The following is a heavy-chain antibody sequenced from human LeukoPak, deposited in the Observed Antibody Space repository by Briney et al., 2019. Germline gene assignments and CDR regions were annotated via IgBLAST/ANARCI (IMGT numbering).Heavy chain of an antibody. CDR1: GFIFSSYW. D-gene: IGHD6-19*01. CDR2: IKQAGSEN. V-gene: IGHV3-7*01. CDR3: ARDLPHRIAVAVGRFGY. Sequence: GGSLRLSCAASGFIFSSYWMTWVRQAPGKGLEWAANIKQAGSENSYVDSVKGRFTISRDNAKNSLYLQINSLRAEDTAVYYCARDLPHRIAVAVGRFGYWGQGTLVTVSS. J-gene: IGHJ4*02.